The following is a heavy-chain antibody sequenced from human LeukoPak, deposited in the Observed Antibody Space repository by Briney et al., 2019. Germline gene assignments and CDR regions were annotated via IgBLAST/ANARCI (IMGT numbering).Heavy chain of an antibody. CDR1: GGSFSGYY. V-gene: IGHV4-34*01. Sequence: SETLSLTCAVCGGSFSGYYWSWIRQPPGKGLEWIGEINHSGSTNYNPSLKSRVTISVDTSKNQFSLKLSSVTAADTAVYYCASGSVAGTEFDYWGQGTLVTVSS. CDR2: INHSGST. CDR3: ASGSVAGTEFDY. D-gene: IGHD6-19*01. J-gene: IGHJ4*02.